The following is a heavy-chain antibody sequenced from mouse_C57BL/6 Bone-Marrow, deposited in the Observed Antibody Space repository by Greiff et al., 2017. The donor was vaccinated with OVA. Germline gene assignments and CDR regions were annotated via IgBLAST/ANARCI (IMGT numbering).Heavy chain of an antibody. CDR1: GYAFSSSW. CDR3: ARWRRVTTRFAY. D-gene: IGHD2-2*01. CDR2: IYPGDGDT. Sequence: VKLQQSGPELVKPGASVKISCKASGYAFSSSWMNWVKQRPGKGLEWIGRIYPGDGDTNYNGKFKGKATLTADKSSSTAYMQLSSLTSEDSAVYFCARWRRVTTRFAYWGQGTLVTVSA. V-gene: IGHV1-82*01. J-gene: IGHJ3*01.